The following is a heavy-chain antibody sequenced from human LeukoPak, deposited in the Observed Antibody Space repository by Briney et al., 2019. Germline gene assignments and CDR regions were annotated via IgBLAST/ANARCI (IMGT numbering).Heavy chain of an antibody. Sequence: PSETLSLTCTVSGGSISSSSYYWGWIRQPPGKGLECIGSIYYSGSTYYNPSLKSRVTISVDTSKNQFSLKLSSVTAAATAVYYCARDIQGIAVAGTHYYYYMDVWGKGTTVTVSS. V-gene: IGHV4-39*07. J-gene: IGHJ6*03. D-gene: IGHD6-19*01. CDR2: IYYSGST. CDR1: GGSISSSSYY. CDR3: ARDIQGIAVAGTHYYYYMDV.